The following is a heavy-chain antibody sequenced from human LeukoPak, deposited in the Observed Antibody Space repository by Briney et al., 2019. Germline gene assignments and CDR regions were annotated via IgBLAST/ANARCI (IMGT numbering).Heavy chain of an antibody. CDR1: GGSISSYY. D-gene: IGHD3-22*01. V-gene: IGHV4-59*01. CDR2: IYYSGST. CDR3: ARTYYYDSSGSPSGWWYFDL. Sequence: SETLSLTCTVPGGSISSYYWSWIRQPPGKGLEWIGYIYYSGSTNYNPSLKSRVTISVDTSKNQFSLKLSSVTAADTAVYYCARTYYYDSSGSPSGWWYFDLWGRGTLVTVSS. J-gene: IGHJ2*01.